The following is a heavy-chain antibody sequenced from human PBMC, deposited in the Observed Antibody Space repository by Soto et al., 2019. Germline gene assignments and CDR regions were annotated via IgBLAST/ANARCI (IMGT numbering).Heavy chain of an antibody. V-gene: IGHV4-39*01. J-gene: IGHJ6*02. CDR1: GGSISSKSYS. CDR3: AKLAGYCSGNSCHGDYAMDV. Sequence: QLQLQESGPGLLKPSETLSLTCSVSGGSISSKSYSWGWIRQPPGKGLEWIGTFYYSENTYYTPSLKSLITIAVDTAKNKFSLKLSSVTAADTAVYYCAKLAGYCSGNSCHGDYAMDVWGQGTTVTVSS. CDR2: FYYSENT. D-gene: IGHD2-2*01.